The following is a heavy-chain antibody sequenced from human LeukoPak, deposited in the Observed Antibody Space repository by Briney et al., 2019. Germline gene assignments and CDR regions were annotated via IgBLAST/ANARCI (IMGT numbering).Heavy chain of an antibody. D-gene: IGHD1-14*01. CDR2: VSGSGGTT. CDR1: GFTFSSYA. CDR3: ARERQVRINHQFEY. V-gene: IGHV3-23*01. Sequence: GGSLRLSCAASGFTFSSYAMTWVRQAPGKGLEWVSGVSGSGGTTYYADSVKGRFTISKDISKNTLYLQMHSLRAEDTAVYYCARERQVRINHQFEYWGQGTLVTVSS. J-gene: IGHJ4*02.